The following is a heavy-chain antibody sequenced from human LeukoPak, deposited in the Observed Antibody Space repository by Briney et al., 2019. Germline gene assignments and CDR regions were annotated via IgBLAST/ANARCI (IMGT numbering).Heavy chain of an antibody. V-gene: IGHV4-34*01. D-gene: IGHD6-13*01. Sequence: SETLSLTCAVYGGSFSGYNWNWIRQPPGKGLEWIGEISHSGSTNYNPSLKSRVTISVDTSKNQFSLKLSSVTAADTAVYYCARTIAAAGDFDYWGQGTLVTVSS. CDR1: GGSFSGYN. CDR3: ARTIAAAGDFDY. J-gene: IGHJ4*02. CDR2: ISHSGST.